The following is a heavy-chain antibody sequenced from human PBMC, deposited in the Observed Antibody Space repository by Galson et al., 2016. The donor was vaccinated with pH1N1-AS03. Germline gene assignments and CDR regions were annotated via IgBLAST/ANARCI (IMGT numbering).Heavy chain of an antibody. CDR1: GFTFSKYA. CDR2: ISGSSHYI. CDR3: VRDSTETTGMDV. D-gene: IGHD4-11*01. J-gene: IGHJ6*02. V-gene: IGHV3-21*01. Sequence: SLRLSCAASGFTFSKYAMSWVRQSPGKGLEWVATISGSSHYIFYEDSVKGRFTISRDNAKRSVFLQMNSLRVEDTALYYCVRDSTETTGMDVWGQGTTVSVS.